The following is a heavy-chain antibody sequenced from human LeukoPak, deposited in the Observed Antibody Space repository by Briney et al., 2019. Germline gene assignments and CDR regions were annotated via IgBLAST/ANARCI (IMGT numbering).Heavy chain of an antibody. D-gene: IGHD1/OR15-1a*01. CDR3: AKGTKPVMTIPDY. V-gene: IGHV3-74*01. CDR1: GLTFSSHW. CDR2: ITNDGSST. J-gene: IGHJ4*02. Sequence: PGGSPRLSCAASGLTFSSHWMHWVRQAPGKGLVWVSRITNDGSSTTYADSVKGRFTISRDNAKNSLFLQMNSLRAEDTAMYYCAKGTKPVMTIPDYWGQGILVTVSS.